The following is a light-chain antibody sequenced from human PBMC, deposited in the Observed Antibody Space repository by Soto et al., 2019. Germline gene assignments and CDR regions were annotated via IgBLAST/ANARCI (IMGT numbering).Light chain of an antibody. Sequence: EIVLTQSPGTLSLSPGQRATLSCRASQSVSSNYLTWYQQKPGQAPRLLIYGASSRATGIPDRFSGSGSGTDFTLTISRLEPEDFAVYFFQQYGSSPPTFGQGTKVEIK. CDR3: QQYGSSPPT. V-gene: IGKV3-20*01. CDR1: QSVSSNY. CDR2: GAS. J-gene: IGKJ1*01.